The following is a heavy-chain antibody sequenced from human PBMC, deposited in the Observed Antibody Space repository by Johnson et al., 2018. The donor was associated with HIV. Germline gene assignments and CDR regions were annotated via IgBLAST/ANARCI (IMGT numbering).Heavy chain of an antibody. V-gene: IGHV3-23*04. Sequence: VQLVESGGGVVQPGGSLRLSCAASGFTFSSYAMSWVRQAPGKGLEWVSTITGSSGSTYYADSVKGRFTISRDKSKDTLYLQMSSLRAEDTAVYYCAKGRGYDYDALDFWGQGTMVTVSS. J-gene: IGHJ3*01. D-gene: IGHD5-12*01. CDR3: AKGRGYDYDALDF. CDR1: GFTFSSYA. CDR2: ITGSSGST.